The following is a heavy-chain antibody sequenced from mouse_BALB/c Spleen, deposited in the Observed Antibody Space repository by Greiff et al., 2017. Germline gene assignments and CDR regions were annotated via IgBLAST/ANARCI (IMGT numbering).Heavy chain of an antibody. CDR1: GFTFSSYA. CDR3: ARGEIYYGPPWFAY. J-gene: IGHJ3*01. D-gene: IGHD2-1*01. V-gene: IGHV5-6-5*01. CDR2: ISSGGST. Sequence: EVKLVESGGGLVKPGGSLKLSCAASGFTFSSYAMSWVRQTPEKRLEWVASISSGGSTYYPDSVKGRFTISRDNARNILYLQMSSLRSEDTAMYYCARGEIYYGPPWFAYWGQGTLVTVSA.